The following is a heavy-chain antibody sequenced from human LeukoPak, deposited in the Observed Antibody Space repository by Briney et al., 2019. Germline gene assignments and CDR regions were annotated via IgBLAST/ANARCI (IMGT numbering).Heavy chain of an antibody. V-gene: IGHV4-38-2*01. D-gene: IGHD3-10*01. CDR3: FTPAVDY. Sequence: SETLSLTCAVSGYSISSGHYWGWIRQPPGKGLEWIGSIYHSGGTYYNPSLKSRVTISVDTSKNQFSLKMKSVTPADTAVYAGFTPAVDYCSQGTLVTVSS. J-gene: IGHJ4*02. CDR1: GYSISSGHY. CDR2: IYHSGGT.